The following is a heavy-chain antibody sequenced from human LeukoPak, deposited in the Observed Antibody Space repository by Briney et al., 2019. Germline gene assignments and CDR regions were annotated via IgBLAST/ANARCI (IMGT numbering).Heavy chain of an antibody. V-gene: IGHV4-39*01. J-gene: IGHJ5*02. CDR1: GGSISSSSYY. CDR2: IYYSGST. Sequence: SETLSLTCTVSGGSISSSSYYWGWLRQPPGKGLEWIGSIYYSGSTYYNPSLKSLVTISVDTSKNQFSLKLSSVTAADTAVYYCARQTPPIGDFWSGYYKSWFDPWGQGTLVTVSS. D-gene: IGHD3-3*01. CDR3: ARQTPPIGDFWSGYYKSWFDP.